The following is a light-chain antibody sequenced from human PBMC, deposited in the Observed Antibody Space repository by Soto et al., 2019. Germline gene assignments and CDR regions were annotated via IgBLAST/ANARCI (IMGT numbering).Light chain of an antibody. CDR2: GTS. J-gene: IGKJ1*01. Sequence: EIVLTQSPGTLSLSPGERATLSCRASQSVSSSDLAWYQQKPGQAPRLLIYGTSSRATGIPDRFSGSGSGTDFTLTISRLELEDFAVYYCQQYGSSRTFGQGTKVEIK. CDR1: QSVSSSD. V-gene: IGKV3-20*01. CDR3: QQYGSSRT.